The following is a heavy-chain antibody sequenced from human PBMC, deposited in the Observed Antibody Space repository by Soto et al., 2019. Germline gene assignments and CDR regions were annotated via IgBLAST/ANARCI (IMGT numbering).Heavy chain of an antibody. CDR3: TTDALRFLEWLSY. D-gene: IGHD3-3*01. V-gene: IGHV3-15*01. CDR2: IKSKTDGGTT. Sequence: TGGSLRLSCASSGLTFIKAWMSWVRQAPGKGLEWVGRIKSKTDGGTTDYAAPVKGRFTITRDDSKNTLYLQMNSLKTEDTAVYYCTTDALRFLEWLSYWGQGTLVTVSS. J-gene: IGHJ4*02. CDR1: GLTFIKAW.